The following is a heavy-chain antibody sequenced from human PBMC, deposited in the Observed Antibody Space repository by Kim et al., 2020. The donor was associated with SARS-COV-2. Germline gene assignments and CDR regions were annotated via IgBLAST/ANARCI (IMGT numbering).Heavy chain of an antibody. J-gene: IGHJ4*02. V-gene: IGHV6-1*01. CDR2: RWCT. CDR3: ASLSRGDC. D-gene: IGHD3-10*01. Sequence: RWCTDYAVSVKSRITINADTSKNQFSLQLNSVTPEDTAVYYCASLSRGDCWGQGTLVTVSS.